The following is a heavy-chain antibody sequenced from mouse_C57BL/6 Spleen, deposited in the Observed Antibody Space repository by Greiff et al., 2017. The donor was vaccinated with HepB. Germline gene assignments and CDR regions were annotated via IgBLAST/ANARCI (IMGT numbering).Heavy chain of an antibody. V-gene: IGHV1-76*01. Sequence: VQLQQSGAELVRPGASVKPSCKASGYTFTDYYINWVKQRPGQGLEWIARIYPGSGNTYYNEKFKGKATLTAEKSSSTAYMQLSSLTSEDSAVYFCASKTTVVATNAMDYWGQGTSVTVSS. CDR2: IYPGSGNT. CDR3: ASKTTVVATNAMDY. D-gene: IGHD1-1*01. CDR1: GYTFTDYY. J-gene: IGHJ4*01.